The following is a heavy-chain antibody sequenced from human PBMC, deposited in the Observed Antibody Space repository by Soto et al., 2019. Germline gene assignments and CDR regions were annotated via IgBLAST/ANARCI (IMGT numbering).Heavy chain of an antibody. CDR2: IKQDGSEK. CDR1: GFTFSSYW. Sequence: GGSLRLSCAASGFTFSSYWMSWVRQAPGKGLEWVANIKQDGSEKYYVDSVKGRFTISRDNAKNSLYLQMNSLRAEDTAVYYCATRFGNIAARPFDYWGQGTLVTVSS. V-gene: IGHV3-7*01. J-gene: IGHJ4*02. CDR3: ATRFGNIAARPFDY. D-gene: IGHD6-6*01.